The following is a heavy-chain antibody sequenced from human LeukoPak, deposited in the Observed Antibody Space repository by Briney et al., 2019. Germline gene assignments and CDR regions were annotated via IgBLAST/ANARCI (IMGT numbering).Heavy chain of an antibody. CDR3: ARVVYDGYGMDV. J-gene: IGHJ6*02. CDR1: GFTFSSYR. D-gene: IGHD2-8*01. Sequence: GGSLRLSCAASGFTFSSYRMNWVRQAPGKGLVWVSGINGGGGSTYYADSVKGRFTISRDNAKNTLYLQMNRLRAEDTAVYYCARVVYDGYGMDVWGQGTTVTVSS. V-gene: IGHV3-74*01. CDR2: INGGGGST.